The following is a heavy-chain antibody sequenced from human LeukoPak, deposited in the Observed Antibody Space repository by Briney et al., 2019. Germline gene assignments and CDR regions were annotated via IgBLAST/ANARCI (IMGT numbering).Heavy chain of an antibody. D-gene: IGHD3-9*01. Sequence: GGSLRLSCAASGFTFSGSDMNWVRQAPGKGLEWVGRIKSKTDAGTTDYAAPVKGRFTISRDDSKNTLYLQMNSLRAEDTAVYYCAKDPPRSILTGYYGYWGQGTLVTVSS. V-gene: IGHV3-15*01. CDR1: GFTFSGSD. CDR2: IKSKTDAGTT. CDR3: AKDPPRSILTGYYGY. J-gene: IGHJ4*02.